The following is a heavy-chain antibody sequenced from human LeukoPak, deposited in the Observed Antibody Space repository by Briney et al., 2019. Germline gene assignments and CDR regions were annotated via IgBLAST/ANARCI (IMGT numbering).Heavy chain of an antibody. J-gene: IGHJ5*02. V-gene: IGHV3-7*01. CDR3: VRDGGTDWYDP. CDR2: IKQDGSEK. CDR1: GFSGSDYW. D-gene: IGHD3-16*01. Sequence: PGGSLRLSCAASGFSGSDYWMTWVRQAPGKGLEWVANIKQDGSEKTYVDSVKGRFTISRDNAKNSLYLQMNRLRVEDTAMYYCVRDGGTDWYDPWGQGTLVTVFS.